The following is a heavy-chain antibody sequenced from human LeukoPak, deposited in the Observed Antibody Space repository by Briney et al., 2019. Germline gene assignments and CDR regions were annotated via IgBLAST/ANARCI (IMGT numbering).Heavy chain of an antibody. J-gene: IGHJ4*02. D-gene: IGHD3-22*01. CDR2: IYFSGST. CDR1: GDSISSSSYY. CDR3: ARWGPNYDSSGYSFDY. V-gene: IGHV4-39*07. Sequence: PSETLSLTCTVSGDSISSSSYYWGWIRQPPGKGLEWIGSIYFSGSTYYNPSLKSRVTISVDTSKNQFSLKLSSVTAADTAVYYCARWGPNYDSSGYSFDYWGQGTLVTVSS.